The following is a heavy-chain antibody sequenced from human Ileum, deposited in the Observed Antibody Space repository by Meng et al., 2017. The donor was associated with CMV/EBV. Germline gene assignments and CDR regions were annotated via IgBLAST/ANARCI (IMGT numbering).Heavy chain of an antibody. J-gene: IGHJ4*02. D-gene: IGHD3-3*01. CDR2: IKPDGSKK. Sequence: CAASGFGFTNSGMSWVRQAPGKGLEWVANIKPDGSKKYYVDSVKGRFTISRDNPKNSLYLQMNSLRAEDTAVYYCARDFGVVILGPALNYWGQGTLVTVS. CDR3: ARDFGVVILGPALNY. V-gene: IGHV3-7*01. CDR1: GFGFTNSG.